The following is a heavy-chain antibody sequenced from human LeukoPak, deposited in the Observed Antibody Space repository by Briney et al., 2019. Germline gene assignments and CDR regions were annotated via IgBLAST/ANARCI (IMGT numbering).Heavy chain of an antibody. CDR1: GFTFSRHG. D-gene: IGHD6-19*01. J-gene: IGHJ4*02. Sequence: GGSLRLSCAVSGFTFSRHGMNWVRQAPGKGLEWVALIWYDGSQTHYADSVKGRFTISRDNSKNLVDLQMNSLRVEDTAVYYCARHYISGWYDYWGQGTRVTVSS. CDR3: ARHYISGWYDY. V-gene: IGHV3-33*07. CDR2: IWYDGSQT.